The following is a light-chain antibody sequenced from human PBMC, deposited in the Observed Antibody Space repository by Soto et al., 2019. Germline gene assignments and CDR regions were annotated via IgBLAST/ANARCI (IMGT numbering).Light chain of an antibody. CDR2: GAS. V-gene: IGKV3D-15*01. J-gene: IGKJ4*01. Sequence: EVLMTQSPATLSVSPGDRVTLSCRASQSININLAWYQQKPGQAPRVLIYGASSRASGIPDRFSGSGSGTDFTLTISRLEHDDFAFYYCQQYHSWPPLTFGGGTRVEIK. CDR3: QQYHSWPPLT. CDR1: QSININ.